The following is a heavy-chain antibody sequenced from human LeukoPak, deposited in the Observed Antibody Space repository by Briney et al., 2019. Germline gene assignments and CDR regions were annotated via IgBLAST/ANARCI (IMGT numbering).Heavy chain of an antibody. CDR1: GYTFTDYY. J-gene: IGHJ5*02. CDR3: ARVETVVAGRAGRFNA. D-gene: IGHD2-2*01. CDR2: INSNSGGT. Sequence: ASVTVSCKASGYTFTDYYMHWMRQAPGQGLEWMGLINSNSGGTKYAHKVQGRVTMTRDTSISTTYMELSRLRSDGTAVYFCARVETVVAGRAGRFNAWGQGSLVTVSS. V-gene: IGHV1-2*07.